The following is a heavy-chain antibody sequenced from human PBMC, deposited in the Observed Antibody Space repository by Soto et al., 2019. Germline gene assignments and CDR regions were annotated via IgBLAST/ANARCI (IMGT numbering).Heavy chain of an antibody. D-gene: IGHD6-13*01. CDR2: ISSSSSTI. Sequence: EVQLVESGGGLVQPGGSLRLSCAASGFTFSSYSMNWVRQAPGKGLEWVSYISSSSSTIYYADAVKGRFTISRDNAKNSLYLQMNSLRAEDTAVYDCARHPERIAEIGWFDPWGHGTLVTVSS. CDR1: GFTFSSYS. CDR3: ARHPERIAEIGWFDP. J-gene: IGHJ5*02. V-gene: IGHV3-48*01.